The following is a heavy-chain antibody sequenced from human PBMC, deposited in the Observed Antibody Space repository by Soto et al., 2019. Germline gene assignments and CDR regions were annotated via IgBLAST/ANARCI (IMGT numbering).Heavy chain of an antibody. CDR1: GGSFSGYY. CDR3: ARGSPGSSGWYNY. V-gene: IGHV4-34*01. D-gene: IGHD6-19*01. CDR2: INHSGST. Sequence: ADTLSLTCAVYGGSFSGYYWSWIRQPPGKGLEWIGEINHSGSTNYNPSLKSRVTISVDTSKNQFSLNLSSVTAADTAVYYSARGSPGSSGWYNYWGQGTQVTVSS. J-gene: IGHJ4*02.